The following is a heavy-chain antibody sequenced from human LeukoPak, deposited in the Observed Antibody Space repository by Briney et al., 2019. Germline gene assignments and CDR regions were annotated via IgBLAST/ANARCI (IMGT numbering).Heavy chain of an antibody. D-gene: IGHD5-12*01. Sequence: ASVKVSCKASGYTFTSYGITWVRQAPGQGLEWMGWISAYSGKTNSAQKLQGRVTFTTDTSTSTAYMELRSLRFDDTAVYYCVRLTAYSGYVLMGFEYWCQGTLVTVSS. J-gene: IGHJ4*02. CDR3: VRLTAYSGYVLMGFEY. CDR1: GYTFTSYG. CDR2: ISAYSGKT. V-gene: IGHV1-18*01.